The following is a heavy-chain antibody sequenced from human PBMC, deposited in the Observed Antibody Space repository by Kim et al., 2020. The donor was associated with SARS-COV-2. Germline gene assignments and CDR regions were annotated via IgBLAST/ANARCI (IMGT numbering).Heavy chain of an antibody. CDR2: ISYDGSNK. CDR1: GFTFSSYG. J-gene: IGHJ4*02. CDR3: AKGRIVVVPAALDY. D-gene: IGHD2-2*01. Sequence: GGSLRLSCAASGFTFSSYGMHWVRQAPGKGLEWVAVISYDGSNKYYADSVKGRFTISRDNSKNTLYLQMNSLRAEDTAVYYCAKGRIVVVPAALDYGGQGTLVTVSS. V-gene: IGHV3-30*18.